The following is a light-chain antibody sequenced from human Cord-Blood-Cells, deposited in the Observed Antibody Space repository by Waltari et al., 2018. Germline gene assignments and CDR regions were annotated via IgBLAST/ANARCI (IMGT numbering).Light chain of an antibody. Sequence: QSALTQPRSVSGSPGQSVTISCTGTSSDVGGYNYVSWYQQHPGKPPKLNIYDVSERPSGVPDRFSGSKSGNTASLTISGLQAEDEADYYCCSYAGSYTYVVFGGGTKLTVL. V-gene: IGLV2-11*01. CDR3: CSYAGSYTYVV. CDR2: DVS. J-gene: IGLJ2*01. CDR1: SSDVGGYNY.